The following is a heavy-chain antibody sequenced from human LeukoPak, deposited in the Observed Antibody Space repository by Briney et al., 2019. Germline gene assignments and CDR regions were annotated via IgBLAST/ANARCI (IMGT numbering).Heavy chain of an antibody. CDR3: ARLGYYDSSGLPFDY. Sequence: SETLSLTCTVSGGSISSSSYYWGWIRQPPGKGLEWIGSIYYSGSTYYNPSLKSRVTVSVDTSKNQFSLKLSSVTAADTAVYYCARLGYYDSSGLPFDYWGQGTLVTVSS. CDR1: GGSISSSSYY. V-gene: IGHV4-39*01. J-gene: IGHJ4*02. D-gene: IGHD3-22*01. CDR2: IYYSGST.